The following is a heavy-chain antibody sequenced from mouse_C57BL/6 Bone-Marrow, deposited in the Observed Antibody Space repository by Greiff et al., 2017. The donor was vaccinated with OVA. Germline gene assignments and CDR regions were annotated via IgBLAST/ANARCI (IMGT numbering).Heavy chain of an antibody. J-gene: IGHJ2*01. Sequence: QVQLQQPGAELVRPGSSVKLSCKASGYTFTSYWMHWVKQRPIQGLEWIGNIDPSDSETNYNQKFKDKATLTVDKSSSTAYMQLSSLTSEDSAVDYCARGLITTTFDYWGQGTTLTVSS. CDR3: ARGLITTTFDY. CDR1: GYTFTSYW. D-gene: IGHD1-1*01. CDR2: IDPSDSET. V-gene: IGHV1-52*01.